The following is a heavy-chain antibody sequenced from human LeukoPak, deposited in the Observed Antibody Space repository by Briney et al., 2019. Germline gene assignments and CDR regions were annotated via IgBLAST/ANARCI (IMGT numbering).Heavy chain of an antibody. D-gene: IGHD4-17*01. Sequence: SETLSLTCTVSGGSISSYYWSWIGQPPGKGLEWIGYIYYSGSTNYNPSLKSRVTISVDTSKNQFSLKLSSVTAADTAVYYCARYVYGDYPLFDYWGQGTLVTVSS. V-gene: IGHV4-59*08. CDR3: ARYVYGDYPLFDY. J-gene: IGHJ4*02. CDR2: IYYSGST. CDR1: GGSISSYY.